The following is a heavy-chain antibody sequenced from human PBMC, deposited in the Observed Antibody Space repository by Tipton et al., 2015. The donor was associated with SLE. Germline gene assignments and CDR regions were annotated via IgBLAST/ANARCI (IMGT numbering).Heavy chain of an antibody. V-gene: IGHV4-39*02. J-gene: IGHJ4*02. CDR2: MYYSGST. D-gene: IGHD4-23*01. Sequence: TLSLTCTVSGASISSSSYYWGWIRQPPGKGLEWIGTMYYSGSTYYNPSLKSRVTISVDASRNQFSLNLSSVTAADTAVYYCAREAGGNSVDYWGQGTLVTVSS. CDR1: GASISSSSYY. CDR3: AREAGGNSVDY.